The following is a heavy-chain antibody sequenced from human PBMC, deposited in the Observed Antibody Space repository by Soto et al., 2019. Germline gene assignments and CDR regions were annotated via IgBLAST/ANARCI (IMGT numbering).Heavy chain of an antibody. V-gene: IGHV1-58*01. Sequence: SVKVSCKASGFTFTSSAVQWVRQARGQRLEWIGWIVVGSGNTNYAQKFQERVTITRDMSTSTAYMELSSLRSEDTAVYYCAERLWLGEIGYYGMDVWGQGTTVTVSS. CDR3: AERLWLGEIGYYGMDV. D-gene: IGHD3-10*01. J-gene: IGHJ6*02. CDR1: GFTFTSSA. CDR2: IVVGSGNT.